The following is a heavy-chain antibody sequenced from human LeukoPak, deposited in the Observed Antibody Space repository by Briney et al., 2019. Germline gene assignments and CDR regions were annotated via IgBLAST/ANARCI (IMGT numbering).Heavy chain of an antibody. J-gene: IGHJ6*02. CDR1: GGSISSGGYS. CDR2: IYHSGST. D-gene: IGHD3-10*01. V-gene: IGHV4-30-2*01. CDR3: ARDHGSGSYSPYYYGMDV. Sequence: SETLSLTCAVSGGSISSGGYSWRWIRQPPGKGLEWIGYIYHSGSTYYNPSLKSRVTISVDTSKNQFSLKLSSVTAADTAVYYCARDHGSGSYSPYYYGMDVWGQGTTVTVSS.